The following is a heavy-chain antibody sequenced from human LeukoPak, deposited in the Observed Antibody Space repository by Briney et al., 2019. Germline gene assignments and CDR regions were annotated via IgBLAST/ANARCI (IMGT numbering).Heavy chain of an antibody. CDR2: ISGSGGST. D-gene: IGHD3-10*01. J-gene: IGHJ4*02. CDR1: GFTFSSYG. V-gene: IGHV3-23*01. CDR3: AKSGPDTYYYGSGSYNY. Sequence: PGGSLRLSCAASGFTFSSYGMSWVRQAPGKGLEWGSAISGSGGSTYYADSVKGRSTISRAHSKKTLYLQMNSLRAEDTAVYYCAKSGPDTYYYGSGSYNYWGQGTLVTVSS.